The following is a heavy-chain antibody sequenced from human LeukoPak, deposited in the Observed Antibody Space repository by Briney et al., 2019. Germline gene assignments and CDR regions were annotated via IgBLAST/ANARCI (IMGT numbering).Heavy chain of an antibody. D-gene: IGHD3-3*01. Sequence: ASVKVSCKASGYTFTGYYVRWVRQAPGQGLEWMGWINSNIGDTKYAQKFQGRVTMTRDTSTGLAYMELSRLKSDDTAVYYCATSRFLEWLYLLDYWGQGTLVTVSS. V-gene: IGHV1-2*02. CDR1: GYTFTGYY. CDR2: INSNIGDT. CDR3: ATSRFLEWLYLLDY. J-gene: IGHJ4*02.